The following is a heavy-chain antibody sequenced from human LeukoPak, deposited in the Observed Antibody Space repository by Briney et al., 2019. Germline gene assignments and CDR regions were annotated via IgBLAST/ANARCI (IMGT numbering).Heavy chain of an antibody. CDR2: VIPIFGTT. Sequence: SVKVSCKASGGTLSRYAISWVRQAPGQGPEWMGGVIPIFGTTNYAQKFQGRVTITADESTSTAYMELSRLRSDDTAVYYCATQRGSYLWGTDFDYWGQGTLVTVPS. CDR3: ATQRGSYLWGTDFDY. J-gene: IGHJ4*02. CDR1: GGTLSRYA. V-gene: IGHV1-69*01. D-gene: IGHD3-16*01.